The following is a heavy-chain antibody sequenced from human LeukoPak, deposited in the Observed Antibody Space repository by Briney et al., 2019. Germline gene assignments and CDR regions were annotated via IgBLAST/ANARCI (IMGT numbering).Heavy chain of an antibody. V-gene: IGHV3-23*01. Sequence: PGGSLRLSCAASGFTFSSYAMTWVRQAPGKGLEWVSAISGSGGSTYYADSVKGRFTISRDNSKNTLYLQMNSLRAEDTAVYYCARVHYDFWSGYGLNWFDPWGQGTLVTVSS. CDR3: ARVHYDFWSGYGLNWFDP. D-gene: IGHD3-3*01. J-gene: IGHJ5*02. CDR1: GFTFSSYA. CDR2: ISGSGGST.